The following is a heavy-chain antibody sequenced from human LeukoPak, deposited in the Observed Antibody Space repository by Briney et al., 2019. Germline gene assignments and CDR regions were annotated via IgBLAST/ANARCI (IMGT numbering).Heavy chain of an antibody. CDR3: ARITGTTEWFDP. CDR1: GGSISSGGYY. D-gene: IGHD1-20*01. CDR2: IYYSRNT. Sequence: SETLSLTCTVSGGSISSGGYYWSWIRQPPGERLERIVYIYYSRNTYYNPSLKNRTTISVDTSNNQFSLKKSCVTAADTAVYYCARITGTTEWFDPWGQGTLVTVSS. J-gene: IGHJ5*02. V-gene: IGHV4-31*03.